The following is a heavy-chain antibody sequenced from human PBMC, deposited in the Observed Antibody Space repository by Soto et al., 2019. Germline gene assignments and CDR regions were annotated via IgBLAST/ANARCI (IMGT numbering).Heavy chain of an antibody. Sequence: SETLSLTCTVSGGSISSGDYYWSWIRQPPGKGLEWIGYIYYSGSTYYNPSLKSRVTISVDTSKNQFSLKLSSVTAADTAVYYCAREDYYDSSGYYGGPDYWGQGTLVTVSS. D-gene: IGHD3-22*01. V-gene: IGHV4-30-4*01. CDR1: GGSISSGDYY. CDR2: IYYSGST. CDR3: AREDYYDSSGYYGGPDY. J-gene: IGHJ4*02.